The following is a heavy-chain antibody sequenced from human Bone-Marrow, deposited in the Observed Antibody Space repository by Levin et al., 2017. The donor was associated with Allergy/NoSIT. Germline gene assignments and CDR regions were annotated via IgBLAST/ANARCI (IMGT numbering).Heavy chain of an antibody. D-gene: IGHD2-2*01. V-gene: IGHV3-21*01. J-gene: IGHJ6*03. CDR3: ARVRLGYCSSTSCYFSPYYYYYMDV. CDR2: ISSSSSYI. CDR1: GFTFSSYS. Sequence: PGGSLRLSCAASGFTFSSYSMNWVRQAPGKGLEWVSSISSSSSYIYYADSVKGRFTISRDNAKNSLYLQMNSLRAEDTAVYYCARVRLGYCSSTSCYFSPYYYYYMDVWGKGTTVTVSS.